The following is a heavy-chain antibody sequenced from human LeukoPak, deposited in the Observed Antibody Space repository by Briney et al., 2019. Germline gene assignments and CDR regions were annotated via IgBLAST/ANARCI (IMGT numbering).Heavy chain of an antibody. CDR3: ARADYYGSGSYRTHNWFDP. V-gene: IGHV4-30-4*08. J-gene: IGHJ5*02. CDR2: NYYSGST. D-gene: IGHD3-10*01. CDR1: GGSISSGGYY. Sequence: SETLSLTCTVSGGSISSGGYYWSWIRQPPGKGLEWIGYNYYSGSTYYNPSLKSRVTISVDTSKNQFSLKLSSVTAADTAVYYCARADYYGSGSYRTHNWFDPWGQGTLVTVSS.